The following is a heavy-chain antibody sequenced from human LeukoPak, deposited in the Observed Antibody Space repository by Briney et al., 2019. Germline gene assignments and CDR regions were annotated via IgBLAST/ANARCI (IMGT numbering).Heavy chain of an antibody. CDR1: GFTFSNYG. V-gene: IGHV3-33*01. D-gene: IGHD4-11*01. Sequence: GGSLRLSCAASGFTFSNYGMHWVRQAPGMGLEWVAFIWCDGSNKYYADSVKGRFTISRDNSKNTLYLQMNSLRAEDTAVYYCARNARDSHDYTYRWGQGTLVTVSS. CDR3: ARNARDSHDYTYR. CDR2: IWCDGSNK. J-gene: IGHJ4*02.